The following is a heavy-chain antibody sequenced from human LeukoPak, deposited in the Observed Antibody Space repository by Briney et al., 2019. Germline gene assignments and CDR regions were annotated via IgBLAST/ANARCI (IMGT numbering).Heavy chain of an antibody. J-gene: IGHJ3*02. D-gene: IGHD3-3*01. CDR2: IYYSGST. CDR1: GGSISSSSYY. V-gene: IGHV4-39*01. Sequence: SETLSLTCTISGGSISSSSYYWGWIRQPPGKGLEWIGSIYYSGSTYYNPSLKSRVTISVDTSKNQFSLKLSSVTAADTAVYYCARVTIFGVVIIPKFDAFDIWGQGTMVTVSS. CDR3: ARVTIFGVVIIPKFDAFDI.